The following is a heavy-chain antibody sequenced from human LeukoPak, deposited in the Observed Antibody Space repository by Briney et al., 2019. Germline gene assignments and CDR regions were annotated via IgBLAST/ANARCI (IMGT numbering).Heavy chain of an antibody. CDR2: ISSSSSYI. V-gene: IGHV3-21*01. D-gene: IGHD2-15*01. CDR1: GFTFSSYS. CDR3: ARDPRYCSGGSCYVEYNWFDP. J-gene: IGHJ5*02. Sequence: GGSLRLSCAASGFTFSSYSMNWVRQAPGKGLEWVSFISSSSSYIYYADSVKGRFTISRDNAKNSLYLQMNSLRAEDTAVYYCARDPRYCSGGSCYVEYNWFDPWGQGTLVTVSS.